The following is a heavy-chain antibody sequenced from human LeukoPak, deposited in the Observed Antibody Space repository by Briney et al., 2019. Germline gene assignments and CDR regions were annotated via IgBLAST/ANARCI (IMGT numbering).Heavy chain of an antibody. CDR2: VYISGST. J-gene: IGHJ3*02. Sequence: KPSETLSLTCSVSGGSVSDYYWSWIRQSAGKGLEWIGRVYISGSTKYNPSLRGRVSISVDTSKNQFSLKVTSVTAADTAVFYCASDSGGSFDAFDIWGHGTMVTASS. V-gene: IGHV4-4*07. D-gene: IGHD1-26*01. CDR3: ASDSGGSFDAFDI. CDR1: GGSVSDYY.